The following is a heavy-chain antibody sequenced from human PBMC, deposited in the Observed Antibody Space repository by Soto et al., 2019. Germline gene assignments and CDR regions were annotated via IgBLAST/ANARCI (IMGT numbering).Heavy chain of an antibody. Sequence: QVQLVQSGAELKEPGASVKVSCKASGYIFTKHGISWVRQAPGQGLEWMGRISAHNGITNYAQNLQDRITVTTDTSTSTAYMELRSLRPEDTAIYYCARVYGYGYGHFDFWGQGSLVTVSS. V-gene: IGHV1-18*01. J-gene: IGHJ4*02. CDR2: ISAHNGIT. CDR3: ARVYGYGYGHFDF. CDR1: GYIFTKHG. D-gene: IGHD5-18*01.